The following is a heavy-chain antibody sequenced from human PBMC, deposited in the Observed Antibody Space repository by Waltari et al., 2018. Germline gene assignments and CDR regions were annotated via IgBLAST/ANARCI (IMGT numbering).Heavy chain of an antibody. CDR1: SGSISIPNYF. CDR3: ARTTFVRYFDY. D-gene: IGHD1-1*01. Sequence: QVQLQESGPGLVKPSQTLTLTCAVSSGSISIPNYFWSWIRQAPGKGLEWIGSVSYRGITYYNPSLESRVTMSFDTSKNQFSLKLNSVTAADAAIYYCARTTFVRYFDYWGQGTLVTVSS. CDR2: VSYRGIT. V-gene: IGHV4-30-4*01. J-gene: IGHJ4*02.